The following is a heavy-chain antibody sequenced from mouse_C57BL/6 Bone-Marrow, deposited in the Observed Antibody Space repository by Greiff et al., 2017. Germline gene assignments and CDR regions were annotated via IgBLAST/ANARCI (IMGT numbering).Heavy chain of an antibody. J-gene: IGHJ3*01. CDR3: ARRGGCFGSSAYF. CDR1: GFTFSDYG. Sequence: EVKLVESGGGLVKPGGSLKLSCAASGFTFSDYGMHWVRQAPEKGLEWVAYISSGSSTIYYADTVKGRVTISRDNAKNTLFLQMTSLRSEDTAMYDCARRGGCFGSSAYFGGRGTGITVTA. V-gene: IGHV5-17*01. CDR2: ISSGSSTI. D-gene: IGHD1-1*01.